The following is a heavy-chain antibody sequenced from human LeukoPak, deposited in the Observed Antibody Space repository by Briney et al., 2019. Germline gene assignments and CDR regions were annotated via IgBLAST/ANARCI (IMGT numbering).Heavy chain of an antibody. D-gene: IGHD6-19*01. V-gene: IGHV1-46*01. CDR1: GYTLTELS. Sequence: ASVKVSCKVSGYTLTELSMHWVRQAPGQGLEWMGIINPSGGSTSYAQKFQGRVTMTRNTSMSTAYMELNSLRFEDTAVYYCARGGYSSGWYNYWGQGTLVTVSS. J-gene: IGHJ4*02. CDR3: ARGGYSSGWYNY. CDR2: INPSGGST.